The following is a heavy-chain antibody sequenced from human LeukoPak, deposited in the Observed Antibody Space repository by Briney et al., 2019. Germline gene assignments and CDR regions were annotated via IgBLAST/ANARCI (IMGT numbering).Heavy chain of an antibody. Sequence: SETLSLTCTVSSGSISSHYWSWIRQPPGKGLEWIGYVSDSGSTNYNLSLKSRVTVSGDTSKDQFSLKLTSVTAADTAVYYCARTGSSWPLYYYYYMDVWGKGTTVTVSS. CDR2: VSDSGST. D-gene: IGHD6-13*01. CDR3: ARTGSSWPLYYYYYMDV. J-gene: IGHJ6*03. V-gene: IGHV4-59*11. CDR1: SGSISSHY.